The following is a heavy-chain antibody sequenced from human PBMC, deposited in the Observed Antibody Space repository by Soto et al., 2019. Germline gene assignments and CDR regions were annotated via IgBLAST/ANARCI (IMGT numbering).Heavy chain of an antibody. J-gene: IGHJ6*02. CDR1: GGSISSGGYS. CDR3: ARAHYADYRYVLAV. Sequence: SETLSLTCAVSGGSISSGGYSWSWIRQPPGKGLEWIGYIYHSGSTYYNPSLKSRVTISVDRSKNQFSLKLSSVTAADTAVYYCARAHYADYRYVLAVWGQGTTVPGSS. CDR2: IYHSGST. D-gene: IGHD4-17*01. V-gene: IGHV4-30-2*01.